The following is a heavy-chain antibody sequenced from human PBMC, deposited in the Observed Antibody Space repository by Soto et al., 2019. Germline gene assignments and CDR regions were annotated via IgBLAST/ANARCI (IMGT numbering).Heavy chain of an antibody. D-gene: IGHD3-10*01. V-gene: IGHV3-74*01. J-gene: IGHJ4*02. CDR3: AKALGRDFSDFDS. CDR2: INNDGSIT. CDR1: GFTFNSYW. Sequence: GGSLRLSCAASGFTFNSYWMHWVRQAPGKGLVWVSRINNDGSITNYVDSVEGRFTISRDNAKNTLFLQMNSLRAEDTAVYYCAKALGRDFSDFDSWGQGTQVTVSS.